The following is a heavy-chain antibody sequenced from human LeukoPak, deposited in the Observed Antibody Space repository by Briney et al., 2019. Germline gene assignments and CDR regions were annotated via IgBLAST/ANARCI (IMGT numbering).Heavy chain of an antibody. D-gene: IGHD3-10*01. Sequence: GGSLRLSCAASGFTFSSYAMHWVRQAPGKGLEYVSAISSNGGSTYYANSVKGRFTISRDNSKNTLYLQMGSLRSDDTAVYYCARDLTEGSGSYAFDYWGQGTLVTVSS. V-gene: IGHV3-64*01. CDR2: ISSNGGST. J-gene: IGHJ4*02. CDR1: GFTFSSYA. CDR3: ARDLTEGSGSYAFDY.